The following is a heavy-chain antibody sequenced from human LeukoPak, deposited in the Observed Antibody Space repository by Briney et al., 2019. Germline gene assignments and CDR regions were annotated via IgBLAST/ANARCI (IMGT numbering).Heavy chain of an antibody. J-gene: IGHJ4*02. Sequence: GTSVKVSCKASGYTFTRYYMDWARQAPGQGLDSMGMINPSGGSTSYAQKFQGRVTMTRDTSTSTVYMELSSLRSEDTAVYYCARGPDSSGYPFDYWGQGTLVTVSS. CDR3: ARGPDSSGYPFDY. CDR1: GYTFTRYY. CDR2: INPSGGST. D-gene: IGHD3-22*01. V-gene: IGHV1-46*01.